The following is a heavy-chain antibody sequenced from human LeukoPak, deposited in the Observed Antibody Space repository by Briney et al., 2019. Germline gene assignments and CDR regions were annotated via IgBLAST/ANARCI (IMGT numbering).Heavy chain of an antibody. Sequence: SETLSLTCTVSVGSVSSGSYYWSWIRQPPGKGLEWIGYIYYSGSTNYNLSLKSRVTISVDTSKNQFSLKLNTVTAADTAVYYCARLTPSDSSSWYWYFGLWGRGTLVTVSS. CDR2: IYYSGST. D-gene: IGHD6-13*01. CDR1: VGSVSSGSYY. CDR3: ARLTPSDSSSWYWYFGL. V-gene: IGHV4-61*01. J-gene: IGHJ2*01.